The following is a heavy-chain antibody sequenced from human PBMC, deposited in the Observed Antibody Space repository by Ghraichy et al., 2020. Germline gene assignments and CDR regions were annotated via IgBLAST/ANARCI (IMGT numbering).Heavy chain of an antibody. J-gene: IGHJ6*02. CDR3: ARGSRVVRFFYYDGMDV. Sequence: GGSLRLSCEASGFTFSGFSMNWVRQAPGKGLEWLSYITSSSRTISYADSVKGRFTTSRDNAKNSLYLEMKSLTDEDTAVYYCARGSRVVRFFYYDGMDVWGQGTTVTVSS. CDR1: GFTFSGFS. V-gene: IGHV3-48*02. D-gene: IGHD4-23*01. CDR2: ITSSSRTI.